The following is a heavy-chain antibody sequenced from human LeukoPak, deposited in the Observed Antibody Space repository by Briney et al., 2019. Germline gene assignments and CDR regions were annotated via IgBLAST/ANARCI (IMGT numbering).Heavy chain of an antibody. D-gene: IGHD3-10*01. Sequence: GESLRLSCAASGFTFISHTMSWIRQAPGKGLEWVSGVSGNGANTYYADSVKGRFTISRDNSKNTVYLQMNSLRPEDTAVYYCAKASVSGSSPGYWGQGTVVTVSS. CDR1: GFTFISHT. CDR3: AKASVSGSSPGY. V-gene: IGHV3-23*01. J-gene: IGHJ4*02. CDR2: VSGNGANT.